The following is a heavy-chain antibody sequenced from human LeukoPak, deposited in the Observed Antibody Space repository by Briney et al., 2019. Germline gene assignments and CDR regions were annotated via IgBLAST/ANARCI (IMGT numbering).Heavy chain of an antibody. CDR3: ARGLYCSGGSCFYDY. CDR2: IYYSGST. V-gene: IGHV4-59*01. CDR1: GGSISSYY. Sequence: SETLSLTCTVSGGSISSYYWSWIRQPPGKGLEWIGYIYYSGSTNYNPSLKSRVTISVDTSKNQFSLKLSSETAADTAVYYCARGLYCSGGSCFYDYWGQGTLVTVSS. J-gene: IGHJ4*02. D-gene: IGHD2-15*01.